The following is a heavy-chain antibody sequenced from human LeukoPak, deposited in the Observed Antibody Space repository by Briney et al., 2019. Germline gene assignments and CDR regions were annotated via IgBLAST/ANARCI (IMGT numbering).Heavy chain of an antibody. CDR1: GGSISSYY. D-gene: IGHD5-18*01. CDR2: IYYSGST. Sequence: PSETLSLTCTVSGGSISSYYWSWIRQPPGKGLEWIGYIYYSGSTNYNPSLKSRVTISVDTSKNQFSLKLSSVTAADTAVYYCARYAKSGYSYGYAYFDYWGQGTLVTVSS. J-gene: IGHJ4*02. V-gene: IGHV4-59*01. CDR3: ARYAKSGYSYGYAYFDY.